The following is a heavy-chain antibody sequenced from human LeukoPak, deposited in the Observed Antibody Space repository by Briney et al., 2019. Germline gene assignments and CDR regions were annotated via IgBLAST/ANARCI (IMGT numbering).Heavy chain of an antibody. Sequence: PSETLSLTCAVYGGSFSGYYWSWIRQPPGKGLEWIGEINHSGSTNYNPSLKSRVTISVDTSKNQFSLKLSSVTAADTAVYYCVRPELGYCSSTSCLFAFGIWGQGTMVTVSS. CDR3: VRPELGYCSSTSCLFAFGI. J-gene: IGHJ3*02. V-gene: IGHV4-34*01. CDR1: GGSFSGYY. D-gene: IGHD2-2*01. CDR2: INHSGST.